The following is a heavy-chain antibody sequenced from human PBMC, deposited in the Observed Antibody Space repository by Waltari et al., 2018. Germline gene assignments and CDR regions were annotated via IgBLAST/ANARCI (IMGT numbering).Heavy chain of an antibody. CDR2: INHSGSP. J-gene: IGHJ1*01. CDR3: ASTTYYYDSSGYYYGYFQH. V-gene: IGHV4-34*01. CDR1: GGSFSGYY. D-gene: IGHD3-22*01. Sequence: QVQLQQWGAGLLKPSETLSLTCAVYGGSFSGYYWSWIRPPPGKGLEWIGEINHSGSPNYNPSLKSRVTISVATSKNQFSLKLSSVTAADTAVYYCASTTYYYDSSGYYYGYFQHWGQGTLVPVSS.